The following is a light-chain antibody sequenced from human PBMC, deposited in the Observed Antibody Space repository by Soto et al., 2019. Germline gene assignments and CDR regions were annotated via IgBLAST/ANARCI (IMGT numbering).Light chain of an antibody. Sequence: QSVLTQPPSVSAAPGQKVTISCSGSSSNIGNNYVSWYQQLPGTAPKLLIYDNNKRPPGIPDRFSASKSGTSATLGITGLQTGDEADYYCGTWDSSLSAGVFGGGTKLTVL. J-gene: IGLJ3*02. CDR1: SSNIGNNY. V-gene: IGLV1-51*01. CDR2: DNN. CDR3: GTWDSSLSAGV.